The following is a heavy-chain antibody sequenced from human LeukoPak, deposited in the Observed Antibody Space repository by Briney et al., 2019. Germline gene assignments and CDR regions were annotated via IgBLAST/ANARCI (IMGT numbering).Heavy chain of an antibody. Sequence: SETLSLTCTVSGYSISSGYYWGWIRQPPGKELEWIGGIYHSGSTYYNPSLKSRVTISVDTSKNQFSLKLSSVTAADTAVYYCARVLVAATRLSSGFDPWGQGTLVTVSS. J-gene: IGHJ5*02. CDR2: IYHSGST. CDR3: ARVLVAATRLSSGFDP. CDR1: GYSISSGYY. D-gene: IGHD2-15*01. V-gene: IGHV4-38-2*02.